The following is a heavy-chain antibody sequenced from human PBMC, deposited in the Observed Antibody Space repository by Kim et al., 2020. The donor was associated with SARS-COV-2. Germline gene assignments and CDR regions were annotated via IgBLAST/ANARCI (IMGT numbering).Heavy chain of an antibody. CDR3: AKGRDSSGYYYPSFDY. Sequence: GGSLRHSCAASGFTFSSYAMSWVRQAPGKGLEWVSAISGSGGSTYYADSVKGRFTISRDNSKNTLYLQMNSLRAEDTAVYYCAKGRDSSGYYYPSFDYWGQGTLVTVSS. D-gene: IGHD3-22*01. CDR1: GFTFSSYA. V-gene: IGHV3-23*01. CDR2: ISGSGGST. J-gene: IGHJ4*02.